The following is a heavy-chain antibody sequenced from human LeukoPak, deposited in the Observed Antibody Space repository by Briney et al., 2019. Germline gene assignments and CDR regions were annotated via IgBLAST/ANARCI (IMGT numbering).Heavy chain of an antibody. V-gene: IGHV4-59*12. CDR1: GGSISSYY. Sequence: SETLSLTCTVSGGSISSYYWSWIRQPPGKGLEWIGYIYYSGSTNYNPSLKSRVTISVDTSKNHFSLNLSSVTAADTAVHYCARGQGTVTTHWGQGTLVTVSS. D-gene: IGHD4-17*01. J-gene: IGHJ4*02. CDR2: IYYSGST. CDR3: ARGQGTVTTH.